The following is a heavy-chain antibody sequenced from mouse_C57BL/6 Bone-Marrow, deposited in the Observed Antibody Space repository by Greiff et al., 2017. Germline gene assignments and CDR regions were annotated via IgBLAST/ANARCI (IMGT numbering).Heavy chain of an antibody. D-gene: IGHD1-1*02. CDR3: ARGGLSGYFDY. CDR2: ISSGSSTI. CDR1: GFTFSDYG. Sequence: DVMLVESGGGLVKPGGSLKLSCAASGFTFSDYGMHWVRQAPEKGLEWVAYISSGSSTIYYADTVKGRFTISRDNAKNTLFLQMTSLRSEDTAMYYCARGGLSGYFDYWGQSTTLTVSS. J-gene: IGHJ2*01. V-gene: IGHV5-17*01.